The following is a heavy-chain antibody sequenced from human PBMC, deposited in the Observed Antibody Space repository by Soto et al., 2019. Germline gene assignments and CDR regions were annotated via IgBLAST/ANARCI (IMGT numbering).Heavy chain of an antibody. D-gene: IGHD6-19*01. CDR3: ARGVSSAWYHYFDY. V-gene: IGHV1-46*01. Sequence: ASVKVSCKASGYTFTNYNIHWVRQAPGQGLEWMGIISPSGGSTSYGQNFQGRVTMTRDTSTSTVYMELSSLRSEDTAVYYCARGVSSAWYHYFDYWGQGTLVTVSS. CDR2: ISPSGGST. CDR1: GYTFTNYN. J-gene: IGHJ4*02.